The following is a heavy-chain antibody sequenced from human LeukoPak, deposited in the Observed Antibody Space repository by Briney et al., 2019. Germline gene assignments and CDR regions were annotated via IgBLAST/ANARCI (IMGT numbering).Heavy chain of an antibody. CDR1: GFTFSSYA. J-gene: IGHJ4*02. Sequence: QAGGSLRLSCAASGFTFSSYAMHWVRQAPGKGLEWVAVISYDGSNKYYADSVKGRFTISRDNSKNTLYLQMNSLRAEDTAVYYCARGDYYFDYWGQGTLVTVSS. CDR2: ISYDGSNK. CDR3: ARGDYYFDY. V-gene: IGHV3-30-3*01.